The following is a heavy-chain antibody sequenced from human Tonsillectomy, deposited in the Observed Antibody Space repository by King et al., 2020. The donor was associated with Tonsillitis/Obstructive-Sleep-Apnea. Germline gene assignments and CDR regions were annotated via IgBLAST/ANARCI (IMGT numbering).Heavy chain of an antibody. V-gene: IGHV1-18*01. D-gene: IGHD3-10*01. J-gene: IGHJ1*01. CDR3: SRGVQWFYR. CDR1: GYTFTTFG. Sequence: QLVQSGAEVKKPGASVKVSCKASGYTFTTFGITWVRQAPGQGLEWMGWISGYNANTDYAQKFQGRVTMTTDTSTSTAYMELRSLRSDDTAVYYCSRGVQWFYRWGQGTLVTVSS. CDR2: ISGYNANT.